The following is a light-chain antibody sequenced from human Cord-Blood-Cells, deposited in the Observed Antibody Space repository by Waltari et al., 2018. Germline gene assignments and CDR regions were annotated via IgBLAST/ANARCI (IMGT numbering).Light chain of an antibody. CDR1: KLGDKY. CDR3: QAWDSSTAV. CDR2: QES. Sequence: SYELTQPPSVSVSPGQTARITCSGDKLGDKYACWYQKKPGQSPVLVIYQESKRPSGIPERFSGSNSGNTATLTISGTQAMDEADYYCQAWDSSTAVFGTGTKVTVL. V-gene: IGLV3-1*01. J-gene: IGLJ1*01.